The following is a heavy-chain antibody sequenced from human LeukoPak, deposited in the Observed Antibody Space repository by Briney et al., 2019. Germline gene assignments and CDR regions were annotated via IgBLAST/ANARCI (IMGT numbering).Heavy chain of an antibody. CDR1: GYTFTTYA. J-gene: IGHJ5*02. Sequence: ASVKVSCEASGYTFTTYAMHWVRQAPGQRLEWMGWINAGNGNTKYSQKFQGRVTITRDTSASKAYMELSSLRSEDTAIYYCARFTMTRGWFDPWGQGTLSPSPQ. V-gene: IGHV1-3*01. D-gene: IGHD3-22*01. CDR3: ARFTMTRGWFDP. CDR2: INAGNGNT.